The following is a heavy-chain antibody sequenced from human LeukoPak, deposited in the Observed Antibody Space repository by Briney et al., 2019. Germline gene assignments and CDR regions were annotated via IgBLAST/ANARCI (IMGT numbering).Heavy chain of an antibody. CDR2: INPNSGGT. J-gene: IGHJ5*02. Sequence: GASVKVSCKASGYTFTVYYMHWVRQAPGQGLEWMGWINPNSGGTNYAQKFQGRVTMTRDTSISTAYMELSRLRSDDTAVSHCARGPWQQLVHPPDPWGQGTLVTVSS. CDR3: ARGPWQQLVHPPDP. D-gene: IGHD6-13*01. CDR1: GYTFTVYY. V-gene: IGHV1-2*02.